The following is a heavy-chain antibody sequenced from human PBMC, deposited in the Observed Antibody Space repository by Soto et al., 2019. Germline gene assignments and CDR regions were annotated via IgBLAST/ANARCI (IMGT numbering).Heavy chain of an antibody. CDR2: IIPIFGTA. V-gene: IGHV1-69*06. J-gene: IGHJ6*02. CDR1: GGTFSSYA. D-gene: IGHD2-8*01. CDR3: AGGANLDGHYYYGMDV. Sequence: QVQLVQSGAEVKKPGSSVKVSCKASGGTFSSYAISWVRQAPGQGLEWMGGIIPIFGTANYAQKFQGRVTITADKSTRTAYMELSSLRSEDTAVYYCAGGANLDGHYYYGMDVWGQGTTVTVSS.